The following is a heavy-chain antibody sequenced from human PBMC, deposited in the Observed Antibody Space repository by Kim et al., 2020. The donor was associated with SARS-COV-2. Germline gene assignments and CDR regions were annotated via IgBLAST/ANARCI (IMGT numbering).Heavy chain of an antibody. CDR2: INHSGSP. J-gene: IGHJ3*02. CDR3: ASGAAFDI. V-gene: IGHV4-34*01. Sequence: SETLSLTCAVYGGSFSGYYWSWIRQPPGKGLEWIGEINHSGSPNYNPSLKSRVTISVDTSKNQFSLKLSSVTAADTAGYYCASGAAFDIWGQGTMVTVSS. CDR1: GGSFSGYY.